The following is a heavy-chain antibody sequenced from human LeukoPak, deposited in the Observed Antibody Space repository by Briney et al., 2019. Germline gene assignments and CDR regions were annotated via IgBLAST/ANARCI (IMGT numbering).Heavy chain of an antibody. D-gene: IGHD6-19*01. Sequence: GGSLRLSCAASGFTFSSYSMNWVRQAPGKGLEWVSYISSSGSTIYYADSVKGRFTISRDNAKNSLYLQMNSLRAEDTAVYYCARVAVAGNFDYWGQGTLVTVSS. V-gene: IGHV3-48*04. CDR3: ARVAVAGNFDY. CDR2: ISSSGSTI. CDR1: GFTFSSYS. J-gene: IGHJ4*02.